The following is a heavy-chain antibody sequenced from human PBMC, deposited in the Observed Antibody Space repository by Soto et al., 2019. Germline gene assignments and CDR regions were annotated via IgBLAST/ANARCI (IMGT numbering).Heavy chain of an antibody. D-gene: IGHD3-3*01. V-gene: IGHV1-8*01. CDR2: MNPNSGNT. CDR3: ASGTLITAYGVVEDNGFDP. CDR1: GYTFTSYD. J-gene: IGHJ5*02. Sequence: GASVKVSCKASGYTFTSYDINWVRQATGQGLEWMGWMNPNSGNTGYAQKFQGRVTMTRNTSISTAYMELSSLRSEDTAVYYCASGTLITAYGVVEDNGFDPCREGALVT.